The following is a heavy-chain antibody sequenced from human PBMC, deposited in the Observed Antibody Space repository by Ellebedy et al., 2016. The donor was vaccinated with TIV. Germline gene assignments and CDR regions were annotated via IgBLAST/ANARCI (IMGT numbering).Heavy chain of an antibody. CDR3: ARDRRGLGV. Sequence: GESLKISCAASGFTFNIYRMHWVRQVPGKGLVWVSRINSDGRSTSYADFVKGRFTISRDNSKNTLYLHMNELRVEDTAVYYCARDRRGLGVWGQGTTVTVSS. CDR2: INSDGRST. J-gene: IGHJ6*02. CDR1: GFTFNIYR. V-gene: IGHV3-74*01.